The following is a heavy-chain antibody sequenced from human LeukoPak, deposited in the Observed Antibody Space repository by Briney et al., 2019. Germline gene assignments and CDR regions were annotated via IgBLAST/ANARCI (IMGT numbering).Heavy chain of an antibody. J-gene: IGHJ4*02. CDR2: FVPEDGET. Sequence: ASVKVSCKLSGDTLTEFSMHWVRQSPGKGLEWMGGFVPEDGETIYAQKFQGRVTMTEDTSTDTAYMELSSLRSDDTAVYFCATLPRGHLFDSWGQGTLVTVSS. D-gene: IGHD3-10*01. CDR3: ATLPRGHLFDS. V-gene: IGHV1-24*01. CDR1: GDTLTEFS.